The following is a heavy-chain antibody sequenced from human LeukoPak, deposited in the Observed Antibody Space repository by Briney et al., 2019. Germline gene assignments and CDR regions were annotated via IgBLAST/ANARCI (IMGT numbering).Heavy chain of an antibody. CDR1: GYTFTSYG. Sequence: ASVTVSCKASGYTFTSYGISWVRQAPRQPLEWMGWISAYNGNTNYAQKLQGRVTMTTDTSTSTAYMELRSLRSDDTAVYYCARDPYSSSWGLWHYYYYMDVWGKGTTVTVSS. CDR2: ISAYNGNT. CDR3: ARDPYSSSWGLWHYYYYMDV. J-gene: IGHJ6*03. D-gene: IGHD6-13*01. V-gene: IGHV1-18*01.